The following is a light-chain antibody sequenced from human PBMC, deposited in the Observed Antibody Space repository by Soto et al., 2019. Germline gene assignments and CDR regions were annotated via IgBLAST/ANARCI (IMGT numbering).Light chain of an antibody. CDR2: SAS. V-gene: IGKV1-39*01. J-gene: IGKJ1*01. Sequence: DIQMTQSPSSLSSSVGDRVTITCRASQSITNYLNWYQQKPGKAPKLLIYSASSVQSGVPSRFIGSGSGTAFTLTISNLQPEDFASYYYQQTFNTPSTFGQGARVEIK. CDR3: QQTFNTPST. CDR1: QSITNY.